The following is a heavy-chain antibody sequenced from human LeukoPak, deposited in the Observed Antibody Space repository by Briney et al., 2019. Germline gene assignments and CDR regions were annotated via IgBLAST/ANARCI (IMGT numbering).Heavy chain of an antibody. J-gene: IGHJ4*02. CDR3: AKDKVRCELRPSYLDY. Sequence: GGSLRLSCAASGFTFDDYAMHWVRQAPGKGLEWVSGISWNSGSIGYADSVKGRFTISRDNAKNSLYLQMNSLRAEDTALYYCAKDKVRCELRPSYLDYWGQGTLVTVSS. V-gene: IGHV3-9*01. CDR2: ISWNSGSI. D-gene: IGHD1-26*01. CDR1: GFTFDDYA.